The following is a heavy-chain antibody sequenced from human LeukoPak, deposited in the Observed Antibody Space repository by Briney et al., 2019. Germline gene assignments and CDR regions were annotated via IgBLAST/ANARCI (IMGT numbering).Heavy chain of an antibody. J-gene: IGHJ5*02. D-gene: IGHD6-19*01. V-gene: IGHV3-13*01. CDR2: IDTAGGA. CDR3: ARAVAGTHWLDP. CDR1: GFTFSSHG. Sequence: GGSLRLSCVASGFTFSSHGMHWVRQVPGKGLGWVSGIDTAGGAYYPDSVKGRFTMSRENAKNSLHLQMNSLTAGDTAVYYCARAVAGTHWLDPWGQGTLVTVSS.